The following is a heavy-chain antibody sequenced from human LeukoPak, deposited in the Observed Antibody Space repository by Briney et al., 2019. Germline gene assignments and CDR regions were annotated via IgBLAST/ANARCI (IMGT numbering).Heavy chain of an antibody. CDR2: INPNSGGT. J-gene: IGHJ4*02. CDR3: ARDPLPGWFGELSPIPFDY. Sequence: ASVKVSCKASGYTFTGYYMHWVRQAPGQGLEWMGWINPNSGGTNYAQKFQGRVTTTRDTSISTAYMELSRLRSDDTAVYYCARDPLPGWFGELSPIPFDYWGQGTLVTVSS. CDR1: GYTFTGYY. D-gene: IGHD3-10*01. V-gene: IGHV1-2*02.